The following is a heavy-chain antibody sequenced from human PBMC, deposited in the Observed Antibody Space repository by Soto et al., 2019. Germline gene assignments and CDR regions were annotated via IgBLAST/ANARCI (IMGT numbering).Heavy chain of an antibody. J-gene: IGHJ4*02. Sequence: GGSLRLSCAASGFTFSDYYMSWIRQAPGKGLEWVSYICTSSSCTNYADSVKGRFTISRDNAKNSLYLEMNSLSADDTAVYYCARHGSYCFDYWGQGTLVTVSS. CDR1: GFTFSDYY. CDR3: ARHGSYCFDY. D-gene: IGHD1-26*01. V-gene: IGHV3-11*06. CDR2: ICTSSSCT.